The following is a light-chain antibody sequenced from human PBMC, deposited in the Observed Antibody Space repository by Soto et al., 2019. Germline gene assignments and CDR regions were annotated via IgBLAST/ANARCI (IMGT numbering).Light chain of an antibody. CDR3: QQYENYWT. V-gene: IGKV1-5*01. J-gene: IGKJ1*01. CDR2: DVS. Sequence: DIQMTQSPSSLSASVGDRVTITCRASQSIGDSLAWYQQKPGKAPYLLISDVSSLERGVPSRFSGSGPGTEFTLTISNLQPDDFATYYCQQYENYWTFGQGTKVDI. CDR1: QSIGDS.